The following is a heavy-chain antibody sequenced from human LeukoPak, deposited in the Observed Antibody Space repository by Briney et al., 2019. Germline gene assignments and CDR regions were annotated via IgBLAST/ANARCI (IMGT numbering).Heavy chain of an antibody. Sequence: GGSLRLSCAASGFTFNMDAMHWVRQAPGKGLEWVALISYDGSNICYADSVKGRFTISRDNYKNTLYLQMNSLRPEDTAVYYCVREEYCFSGSCPGGAWFDPWGQGTLVTVSS. CDR2: ISYDGSNI. D-gene: IGHD2-15*01. CDR3: VREEYCFSGSCPGGAWFDP. J-gene: IGHJ5*02. CDR1: GFTFNMDA. V-gene: IGHV3-30*04.